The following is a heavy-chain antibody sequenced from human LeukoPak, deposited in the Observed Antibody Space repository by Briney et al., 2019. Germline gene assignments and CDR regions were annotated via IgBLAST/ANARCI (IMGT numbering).Heavy chain of an antibody. J-gene: IGHJ6*02. CDR3: AREGVWLVLYYYYGMDV. Sequence: AGGSLRLSCAASGFTFSSYSMNWVRQAPGKGLEWVSYISSSSSTIYYADSVKGRFTISRDNAKNSLYLQMNSLRAEDTAVYYCAREGVWLVLYYYYGMDVWGQGTTVTVSS. D-gene: IGHD6-19*01. CDR2: ISSSSSTI. CDR1: GFTFSSYS. V-gene: IGHV3-48*01.